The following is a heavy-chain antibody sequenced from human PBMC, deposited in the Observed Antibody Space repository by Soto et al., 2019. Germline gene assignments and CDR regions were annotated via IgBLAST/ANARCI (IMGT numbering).Heavy chain of an antibody. Sequence: PWWCLRLACAVSGVTVRIKDMSVVRQTTGKGLEWLSLINICGSISYADSVKARSTTSRDNSENTVYFQMSTLGVEETGVYYCRRVFVPGSGGPCSGPPLAFRGKGTTVPVSP. D-gene: IGHD2-15*01. J-gene: IGHJ6*01. CDR3: RRVFVPGSGGPCSGPPLAF. V-gene: IGHV3-53*01. CDR1: GVTVRIKD. CDR2: INICGSI.